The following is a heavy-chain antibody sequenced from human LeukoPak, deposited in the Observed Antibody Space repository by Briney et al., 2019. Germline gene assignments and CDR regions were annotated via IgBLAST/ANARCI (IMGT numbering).Heavy chain of an antibody. CDR2: ISGSGGST. D-gene: IGHD2-15*01. CDR1: GFTFSSYA. V-gene: IGHV3-23*01. Sequence: GASLRLSCAASGFTFSSYAMSWVRQAPGKGLEWVSAISGSGGSTYYADSVKGRFTISRDNSKNTLYLQMNSLRAEDTAVYYCAKLVVVTATQWDFDLWGRGTLVTVSS. J-gene: IGHJ2*01. CDR3: AKLVVVTATQWDFDL.